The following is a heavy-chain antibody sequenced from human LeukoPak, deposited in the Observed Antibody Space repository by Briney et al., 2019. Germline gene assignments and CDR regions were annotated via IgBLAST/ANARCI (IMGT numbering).Heavy chain of an antibody. J-gene: IGHJ6*02. CDR1: GGSISGYY. V-gene: IGHV4-59*08. CDR2: IYYSGST. CDR3: ARHVYYYYGMDV. Sequence: SSETLSLTCTVSGGSISGYYWSWIRQPPGKGLEWIGYIYYSGSTNYNPSLKSRVTISIDTSKNQFSLKLSSVTAADTAVYYCARHVYYYYGMDVWGQGTTVTVSS.